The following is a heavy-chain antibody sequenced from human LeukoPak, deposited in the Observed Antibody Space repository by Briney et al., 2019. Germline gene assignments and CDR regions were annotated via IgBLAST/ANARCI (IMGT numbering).Heavy chain of an antibody. D-gene: IGHD6-19*01. CDR3: AKERSSGTPDY. CDR2: ISYDGSTK. CDR1: GFTFSSYG. J-gene: IGHJ4*02. V-gene: IGHV3-30*18. Sequence: GGSLRLSCAASGFTFSSYGMHWVRQAPGKGLEWVALISYDGSTKYYADSVKGRFTISRDNSKNTLDLQMNSLRAEDTAVYYCAKERSSGTPDYWGQATLVTVSS.